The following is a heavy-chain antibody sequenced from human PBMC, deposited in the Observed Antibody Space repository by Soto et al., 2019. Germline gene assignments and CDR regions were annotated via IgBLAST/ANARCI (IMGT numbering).Heavy chain of an antibody. CDR1: GFTFAHAW. J-gene: IGHJ4*02. Sequence: EVRLVESGGGLVKPGGSLRLSCAASGFTFAHAWMTWVRQAPGKGLEWVGRIQTNTDAGTTDYAAPVKGRFSISRDDSKNTLFLQMNSLKPEDSAVYYCTTGDSSTWYGHYYFDYWGQGTVVSVSS. CDR3: TTGDSSTWYGHYYFDY. V-gene: IGHV3-15*01. D-gene: IGHD6-13*01. CDR2: IQTNTDAGTT.